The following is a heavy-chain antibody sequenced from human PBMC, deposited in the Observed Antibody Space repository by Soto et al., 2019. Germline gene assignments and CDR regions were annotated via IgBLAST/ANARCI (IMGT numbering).Heavy chain of an antibody. V-gene: IGHV3-33*03. Sequence: GGSLRLSCVASGFSFDTYGLHWVRQAPGKGLEWVAIIWHDGNNKFYADSVKGRFTISRDNAKNTLYLQMNSLRADDTAVYFCATDPGSGSRAYYLYYYYGMDVWGQGTTVTVSS. CDR3: ATDPGSGSRAYYLYYYYGMDV. CDR1: GFSFDTYG. J-gene: IGHJ6*02. D-gene: IGHD3-22*01. CDR2: IWHDGNNK.